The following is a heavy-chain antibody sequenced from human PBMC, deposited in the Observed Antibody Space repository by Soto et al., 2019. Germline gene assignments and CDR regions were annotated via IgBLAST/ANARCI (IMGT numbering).Heavy chain of an antibody. CDR3: ARSGNYRLDC. D-gene: IGHD1-26*01. J-gene: IGHJ4*02. Sequence: EVQLVESGGDLVQPGGSLRLSCAASGFRFSDHNRNWVRQAPGKGLEWISYISTSGGSIYYADSVKGRFTISRDNAKNSLYLQMNSLRAEDTAVYYCARSGNYRLDCWGQGTLVTVSS. CDR1: GFRFSDHN. CDR2: ISTSGGSI. V-gene: IGHV3-48*01.